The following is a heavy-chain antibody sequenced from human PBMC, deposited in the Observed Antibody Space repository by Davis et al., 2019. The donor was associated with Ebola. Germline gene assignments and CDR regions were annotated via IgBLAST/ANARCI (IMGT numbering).Heavy chain of an antibody. CDR1: GYTFTTYA. Sequence: ASVKVSCKAPGYTFTTYAVHWVRQAPGQRLEWMGWINAGSGRTKYSQNFQDRLSITRDSSTTTIYMEMSSLRSEDTAVYYCARSLEPSRGDYYYYMDIWGTGTTVTVSS. J-gene: IGHJ6*03. V-gene: IGHV1-3*01. CDR3: ARSLEPSRGDYYYYMDI. D-gene: IGHD1-1*01. CDR2: INAGSGRT.